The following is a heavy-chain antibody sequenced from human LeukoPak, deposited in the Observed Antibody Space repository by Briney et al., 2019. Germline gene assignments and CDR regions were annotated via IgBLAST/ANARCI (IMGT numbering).Heavy chain of an antibody. V-gene: IGHV5-51*01. Sequence: GXXXKISCKGSGYSFTNYWIGWVRQMPGKGLEWMGIIYPGDSDTRYSPSFQGQVTISADKSISTAYLQWSSLKASDTAMYYCITGGSGSFYNPFDYWGQGTLVIVSS. J-gene: IGHJ4*02. CDR3: ITGGSGSFYNPFDY. D-gene: IGHD3-10*01. CDR1: GYSFTNYW. CDR2: IYPGDSDT.